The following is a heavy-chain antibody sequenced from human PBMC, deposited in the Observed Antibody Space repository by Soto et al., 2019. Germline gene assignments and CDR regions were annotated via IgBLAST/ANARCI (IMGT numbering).Heavy chain of an antibody. J-gene: IGHJ4*02. Sequence: XSVKGSCKASGYTFTNYDITWVRQAAGQGLEWVGWVNPNSGYTAYAQKFVGRATMTRNTPLRTAYMELSSLTSGDTAVYYCARSYSYGWNDSWGQGTLVTVSS. CDR1: GYTFTNYD. CDR2: VNPNSGYT. D-gene: IGHD5-18*01. V-gene: IGHV1-8*01. CDR3: ARSYSYGWNDS.